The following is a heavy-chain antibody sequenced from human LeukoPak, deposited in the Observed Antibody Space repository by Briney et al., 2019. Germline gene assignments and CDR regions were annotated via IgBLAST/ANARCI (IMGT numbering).Heavy chain of an antibody. CDR2: ISGSSSYI. CDR3: ARDAYGDYYFDY. J-gene: IGHJ4*02. D-gene: IGHD4-17*01. CDR1: GFTFSSYA. V-gene: IGHV3-21*01. Sequence: GGSLRLSCAASGFTFSSYAMSWVRQAPGKGLEWVSSISGSSSYIYYADSVKGRFTISRDNAKNSLYLQMNSLRAEDTAVYYCARDAYGDYYFDYWGQGTLVTVSS.